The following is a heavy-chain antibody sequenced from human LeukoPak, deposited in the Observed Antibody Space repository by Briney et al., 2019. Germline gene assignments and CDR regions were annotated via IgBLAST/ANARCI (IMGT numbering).Heavy chain of an antibody. D-gene: IGHD3-10*01. CDR3: AKRAPKEYYPMFDP. Sequence: GGSLRLSCAASGFTFSSYGMHWVRQAPGKGLEWVAVISYGGSNKYYADSVKGRFTISRDNSKNTLYLQMNSLRAEDTAVYYCAKRAPKEYYPMFDPWGQGTLVTVSS. CDR2: ISYGGSNK. J-gene: IGHJ5*02. CDR1: GFTFSSYG. V-gene: IGHV3-30*18.